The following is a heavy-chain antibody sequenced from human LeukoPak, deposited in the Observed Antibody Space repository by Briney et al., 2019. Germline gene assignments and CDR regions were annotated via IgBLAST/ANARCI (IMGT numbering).Heavy chain of an antibody. CDR3: ARADCSGGSCYGHYYFDY. CDR1: GGSISSGGYY. CDR2: IYYSGST. D-gene: IGHD2-15*01. J-gene: IGHJ4*02. Sequence: PSQTLSLTCTVSGGSISSGGYYWSWIRQHPGKGLEWIGYIYYSGSTCYNPSLKSRVTISVDTSKNQFSLKLSSVTAADTAVYYCARADCSGGSCYGHYYFDYWGQGTLVTVSS. V-gene: IGHV4-31*03.